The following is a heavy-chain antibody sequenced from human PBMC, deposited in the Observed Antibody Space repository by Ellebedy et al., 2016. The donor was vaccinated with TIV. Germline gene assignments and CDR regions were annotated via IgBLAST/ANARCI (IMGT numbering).Heavy chain of an antibody. V-gene: IGHV4-59*11. CDR3: TREESP. CDR1: GGSISSHY. Sequence: MPSETLSLTCTVSGGSISSHYWSWIRQPPGKGLEYIGYIFNSGGASYNPSLKSRVTISVDTSKNQFSLKLSSVTAADTAVYYCTREESPWGQGALVTVSS. CDR2: IFNSGGA. J-gene: IGHJ5*02.